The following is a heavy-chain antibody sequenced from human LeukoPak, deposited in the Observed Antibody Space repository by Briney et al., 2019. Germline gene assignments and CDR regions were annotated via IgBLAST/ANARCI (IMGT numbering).Heavy chain of an antibody. CDR3: ARVRLGKDIVVVPAARPRAFDI. Sequence: PSETLSLTCAVYGGSFSGYYWSWIRQPPGKGLEWIGEINHSGSTNYNPSLKSRVIISVDTSKNQFSLKLSSVTAADTAVYYCARVRLGKDIVVVPAARPRAFDIWGQGTMVTVSS. D-gene: IGHD2-2*01. V-gene: IGHV4-34*01. CDR1: GGSFSGYY. CDR2: INHSGST. J-gene: IGHJ3*02.